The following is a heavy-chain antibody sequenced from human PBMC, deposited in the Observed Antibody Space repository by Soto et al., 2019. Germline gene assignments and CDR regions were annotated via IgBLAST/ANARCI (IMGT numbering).Heavy chain of an antibody. J-gene: IGHJ6*02. Sequence: QEQLQESGPGLVKPSETLSLTCTVSGGSITNYYCSWFRQPPGKGLEWIGYINYDGYSAYNLSLKRRVTLSMDASKTQFSLMLESVTATDTAVYYCARHGFGPLHGLMDVWGPGTTVIVSS. CDR2: INYDGYS. CDR1: GGSITNYY. CDR3: ARHGFGPLHGLMDV. D-gene: IGHD3-10*01. V-gene: IGHV4-59*08.